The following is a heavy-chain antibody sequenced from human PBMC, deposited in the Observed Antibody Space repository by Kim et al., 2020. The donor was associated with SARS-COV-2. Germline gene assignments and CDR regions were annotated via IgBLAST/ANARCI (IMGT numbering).Heavy chain of an antibody. D-gene: IGHD3-10*01. V-gene: IGHV3-33*06. J-gene: IGHJ4*02. Sequence: GGSLRLSCAASGFTFSSYGMHWVRQAPGKGLEWVAVIWYDGSNKYYADSVKGRFTISRDNSKNTLYLQMNSLRAEDMAVYYCAKLGGWFGETSSIDYWGQGTLVTVSS. CDR2: IWYDGSNK. CDR1: GFTFSSYG. CDR3: AKLGGWFGETSSIDY.